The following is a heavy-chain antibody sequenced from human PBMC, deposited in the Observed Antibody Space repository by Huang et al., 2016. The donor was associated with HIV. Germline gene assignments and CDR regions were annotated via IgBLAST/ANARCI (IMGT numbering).Heavy chain of an antibody. CDR3: ARTPYSGSHPDY. D-gene: IGHD2-15*01. Sequence: QVQLVQSGAEVKKPGASVKVSCRTSGYTFTDYFVHWGRQAPGQGLQWRVSINPLSGVTNYAQKFQGRVTMNRDTSIRTVYMELNRLRSDDTALYYCARTPYSGSHPDYWGQGTLVTVSS. V-gene: IGHV1-2*02. CDR1: GYTFTDYF. J-gene: IGHJ4*02. CDR2: INPLSGVT.